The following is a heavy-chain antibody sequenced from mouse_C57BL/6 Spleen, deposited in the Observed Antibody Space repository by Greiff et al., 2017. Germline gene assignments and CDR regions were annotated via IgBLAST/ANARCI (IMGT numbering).Heavy chain of an antibody. V-gene: IGHV1-15*01. Sequence: VKLMESGAELVRPGASVTLSCKASGYTFTDYEMHWVKQTPVHGLEWIGAIDPETGGTAYNQKFKGKAILTADKSSSTAYMELRSLTSEDSAVYYCTRLRPFAYWGQGTLVTVSA. CDR2: IDPETGGT. CDR3: TRLRPFAY. D-gene: IGHD2-12*01. J-gene: IGHJ3*01. CDR1: GYTFTDYE.